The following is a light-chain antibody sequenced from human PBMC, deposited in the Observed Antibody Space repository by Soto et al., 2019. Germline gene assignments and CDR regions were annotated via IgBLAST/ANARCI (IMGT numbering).Light chain of an antibody. V-gene: IGLV2-14*01. CDR1: SSDVGGYNY. Sequence: QSVLTQPASVSGSPGQSITISCTGTSSDVGGYNYVSWYQQHPGKVPKLMIYDATNRPSGVSNRFSGSKSGNTASLTISGLQAEDEADYYCSSYSSSSPVVFGGGTKVTVL. J-gene: IGLJ2*01. CDR3: SSYSSSSPVV. CDR2: DAT.